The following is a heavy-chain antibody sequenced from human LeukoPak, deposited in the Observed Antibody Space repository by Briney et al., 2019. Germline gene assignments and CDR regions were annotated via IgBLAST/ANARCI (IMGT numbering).Heavy chain of an antibody. CDR2: ISYDGSNK. CDR3: AREPYYDFWTQYYYYYGMDA. Sequence: GGSLRLSCAASGFTFSSYAMHWVRQAPGKGLEWVAVISYDGSNKYYADSVKGRFTISRDNPKNTLYLQMNSLRAEDTAVYYCAREPYYDFWTQYYYYYGMDAWGQGTTVTVSS. CDR1: GFTFSSYA. J-gene: IGHJ6*02. D-gene: IGHD3-3*01. V-gene: IGHV3-30-3*01.